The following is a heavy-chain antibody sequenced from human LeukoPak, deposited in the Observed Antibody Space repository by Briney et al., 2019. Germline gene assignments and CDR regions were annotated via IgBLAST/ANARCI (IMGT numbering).Heavy chain of an antibody. D-gene: IGHD2-2*03. CDR1: GYTFTRYG. CDR2: ISAYNGNT. Sequence: ASVKVSCKASGYTFTRYGISWVRQAPGQGLEWMGWISAYNGNTNYAQKLRGRVTMTTDTSTSTAYMELRSLRSDDTAVYYCATHRGYCSSTSCQNELELDYWGQGTLVTVSS. CDR3: ATHRGYCSSTSCQNELELDY. J-gene: IGHJ4*02. V-gene: IGHV1-18*01.